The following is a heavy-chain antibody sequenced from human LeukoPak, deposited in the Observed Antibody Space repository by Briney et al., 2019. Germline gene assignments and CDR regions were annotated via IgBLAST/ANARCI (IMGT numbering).Heavy chain of an antibody. Sequence: PSETLSLTCAVYGGSFSGHYWSWIRQPPGKGLECIGEVNHSGSTNYNPSLKSRVTISVDTSKNQFSLKLSSVTAADTAVYYCARGYCSSTSCYTGTEKTLDYWGQGTLVTVSS. CDR3: ARGYCSSTSCYTGTEKTLDY. CDR2: VNHSGST. J-gene: IGHJ4*02. D-gene: IGHD2-2*02. V-gene: IGHV4-34*01. CDR1: GGSFSGHY.